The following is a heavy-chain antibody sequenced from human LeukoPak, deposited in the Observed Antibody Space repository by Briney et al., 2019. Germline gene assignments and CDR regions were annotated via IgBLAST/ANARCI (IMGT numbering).Heavy chain of an antibody. Sequence: GGSLRLSCEASGFTLSTYWMNWVRQVPGKGLDWVANINPDGSGKRYVDSVKGRFTIARDNADNSLSLQMNSLRAEDTAVYYRGGWGPGGNPWGQGTLVTVSS. D-gene: IGHD3-16*01. CDR1: GFTLSTYW. CDR2: INPDGSGK. J-gene: IGHJ5*02. V-gene: IGHV3-7*01. CDR3: GGWGPGGNP.